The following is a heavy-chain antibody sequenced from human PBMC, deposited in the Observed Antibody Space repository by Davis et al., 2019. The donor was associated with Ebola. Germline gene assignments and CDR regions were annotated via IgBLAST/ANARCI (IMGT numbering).Heavy chain of an antibody. D-gene: IGHD4-11*01. CDR1: GFTVTTSY. J-gene: IGHJ3*02. CDR2: IKGDGSEK. Sequence: PGGSLRLSCAASGFTVTTSYMTWVRQAPGKGLEWVANIKGDGSEKFYLASVRGRFTISRDHSKNTVYLQMNSLRAEDTAIYYCVRRDYSNYHDAFDIWGHGTMVTVFS. CDR3: VRRDYSNYHDAFDI. V-gene: IGHV3-7*03.